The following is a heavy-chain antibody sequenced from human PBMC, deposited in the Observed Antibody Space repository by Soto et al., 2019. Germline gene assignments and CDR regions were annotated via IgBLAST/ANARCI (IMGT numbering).Heavy chain of an antibody. CDR1: GFTFNYYD. D-gene: IGHD3-16*01. J-gene: IGHJ4*02. Sequence: EAQLLESGGGLVQPGGSLRLSCVASGFTFNYYDVTWVRRAPGKGLDWVSTISDTGRATYFGDSVRGRFSISRDKSRNAVYLQMHSLTVDDTALYYCARSSECLSLVTLGGLIPLGFDYWGQGILVTVSS. CDR3: ARSSECLSLVTLGGLIPLGFDY. V-gene: IGHV3-23*01. CDR2: ISDTGRAT.